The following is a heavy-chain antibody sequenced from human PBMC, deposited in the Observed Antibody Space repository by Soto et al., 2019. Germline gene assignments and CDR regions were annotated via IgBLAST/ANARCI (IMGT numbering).Heavy chain of an antibody. CDR1: ASSVSSATYY. CDR3: ARAWEHLFLEY. V-gene: IGHV4-61*01. J-gene: IGHJ4*02. D-gene: IGHD1-26*01. Sequence: PSLTMRLTCTVSASSVSSATYYWSWIHQPQGKGLQWIRYVYYTGSTNYNPSLKSRSTITVDTSKHQISLKLPYQTAADTALSSWARAWEHLFLEYWGQGTLVTVSA. CDR2: VYYTGST.